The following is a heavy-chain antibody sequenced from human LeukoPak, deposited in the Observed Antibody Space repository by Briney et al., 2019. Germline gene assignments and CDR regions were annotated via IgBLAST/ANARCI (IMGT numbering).Heavy chain of an antibody. CDR2: IYYSGST. D-gene: IGHD6-19*01. V-gene: IGHV4-59*01. Sequence: PSETLPLTCTVSGGSISSYYWSWLRQPPGKGLEWIGYIYYSGSTNYNPSLKSRVTISVDTSKNQFSLKLSSVTAADTAVYYCARAGSGWSDFDYWGQGTLVTVSS. CDR3: ARAGSGWSDFDY. J-gene: IGHJ4*02. CDR1: GGSISSYY.